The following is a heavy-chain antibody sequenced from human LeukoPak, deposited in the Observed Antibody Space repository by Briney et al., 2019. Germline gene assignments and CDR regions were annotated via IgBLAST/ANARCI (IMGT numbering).Heavy chain of an antibody. CDR3: ARVGRYYDSSGYYSWSFDY. V-gene: IGHV1-46*01. CDR1: GFTFSSYA. CDR2: INPSGGST. Sequence: PGGSLRLSCAASGFTFSSYAMSWVRQAPGQGLEWMGIINPSGGSTSYAQKFQGRVTMTRDTSTSTVYMELSSLRSEDTAVYYCARVGRYYDSSGYYSWSFDYWGQGTLVTVSS. J-gene: IGHJ4*02. D-gene: IGHD3-22*01.